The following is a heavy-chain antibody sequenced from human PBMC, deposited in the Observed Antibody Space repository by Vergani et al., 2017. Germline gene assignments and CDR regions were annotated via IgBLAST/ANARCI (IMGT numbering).Heavy chain of an antibody. Sequence: QVQLQQWGAGLLKPSETLSLTCTVSGGSISSYYWSWIRQPPGKGLEWIGYIYYGGSTNYNPSLKSRVTISVDTSKNQFSLKLSSVTAADTAVYYCARLMTTVTYYYGKDVWGQGTTVTVSS. V-gene: IGHV4-59*01. CDR3: ARLMTTVTYYYGKDV. CDR1: GGSISSYY. D-gene: IGHD4-17*01. J-gene: IGHJ6*02. CDR2: IYYGGST.